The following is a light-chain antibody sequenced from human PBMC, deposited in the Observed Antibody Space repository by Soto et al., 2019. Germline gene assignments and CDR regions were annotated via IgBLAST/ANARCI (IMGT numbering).Light chain of an antibody. J-gene: IGKJ4*01. CDR1: QSISSY. Sequence: DIQMTQSPSSLSASVGDRFTITCRARQSISSYLNWYQQKPGKAPKLLIYAASSLQSGVPSRFSGSGSGTDFTLTISSLQPEDFAAYYCQQSYSTPLTFGGGTKVEIE. V-gene: IGKV1-39*01. CDR2: AAS. CDR3: QQSYSTPLT.